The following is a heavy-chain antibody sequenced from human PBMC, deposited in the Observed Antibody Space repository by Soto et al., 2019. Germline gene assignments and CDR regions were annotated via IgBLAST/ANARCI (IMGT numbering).Heavy chain of an antibody. CDR2: IYPGDSDT. CDR3: ARRLYSGSYYRYYYGMDV. J-gene: IGHJ6*02. CDR1: GYSFTSYW. V-gene: IGHV5-51*01. D-gene: IGHD1-26*01. Sequence: GESLKISCKGSGYSFTSYWIGWVRQMPGKGLEWMGIIYPGDSDTRYSPSFQGQVTISADKSIRTAYLQWSSLKASDTAMYYCARRLYSGSYYRYYYGMDVWGQGATVTVSS.